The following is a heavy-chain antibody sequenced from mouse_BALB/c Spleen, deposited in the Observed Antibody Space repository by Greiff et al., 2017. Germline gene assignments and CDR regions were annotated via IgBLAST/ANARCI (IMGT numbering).Heavy chain of an antibody. CDR3: TRDPYYYGSSYYAMDY. Sequence: QVQLQQSGAELVQPGASGKLSCKASGYTFTSYYMYWVKQRPGQGLEWIGEINPSNGGTNFNEKFKSKATLTVDKSSSTAYMQLSSLTSEDSAVYYCTRDPYYYGSSYYAMDYWGQGTSVTVSS. CDR2: INPSNGGT. V-gene: IGHV1S81*02. CDR1: GYTFTSYY. D-gene: IGHD1-1*01. J-gene: IGHJ4*01.